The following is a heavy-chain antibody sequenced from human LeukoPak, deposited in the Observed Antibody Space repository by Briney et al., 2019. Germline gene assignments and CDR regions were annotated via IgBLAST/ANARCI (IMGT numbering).Heavy chain of an antibody. J-gene: IGHJ4*02. CDR1: GFTFDDYA. CDR3: AKDFRCSSTSCYTGFDY. Sequence: PGRSLRLSCAASGFTFDDYAMHWVRQAPGKGLEWVSGISWNSGSMGYADSVKGRFTISRDNAKNPLYLQMNSLRAEDTALYYCAKDFRCSSTSCYTGFDYWGQGTLVTVSS. CDR2: ISWNSGSM. V-gene: IGHV3-9*01. D-gene: IGHD2-2*02.